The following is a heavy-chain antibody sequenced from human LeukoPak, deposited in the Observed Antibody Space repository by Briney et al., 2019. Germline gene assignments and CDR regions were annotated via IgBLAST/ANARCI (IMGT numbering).Heavy chain of an antibody. CDR2: IYSDGTT. Sequence: GGSLRLSCAASGFTVSSNYMSWVRQAPGMGLEWVSIIYSDGTTYYVDSVKGRFTISRDNSKNTLYLQMNSLRAEDTAVYYCARGTTHDYYYMDVWGKGTTVTVSS. J-gene: IGHJ6*03. V-gene: IGHV3-53*05. CDR3: ARGTTHDYYYMDV. D-gene: IGHD4-11*01. CDR1: GFTVSSNY.